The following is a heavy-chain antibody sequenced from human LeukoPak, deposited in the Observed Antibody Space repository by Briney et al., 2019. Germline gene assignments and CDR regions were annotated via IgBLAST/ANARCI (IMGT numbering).Heavy chain of an antibody. J-gene: IGHJ6*02. Sequence: SVKVSCRASGGTFSSYAISWVRQAPGQGLEWMGRIIPILGIANYAQKFQGRVTITADKSTSTAYMELSSLRSEDTAVYYCARERWLQTRRYYYYGMDVWGQGTTVTVSS. CDR1: GGTFSSYA. CDR2: IIPILGIA. CDR3: ARERWLQTRRYYYYGMDV. V-gene: IGHV1-69*04. D-gene: IGHD5-24*01.